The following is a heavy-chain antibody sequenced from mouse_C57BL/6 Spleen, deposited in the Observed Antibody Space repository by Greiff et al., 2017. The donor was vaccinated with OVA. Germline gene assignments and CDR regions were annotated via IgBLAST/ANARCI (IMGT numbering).Heavy chain of an antibody. V-gene: IGHV1-69*01. J-gene: IGHJ1*03. CDR2: IDPSDSYT. CDR3: VRRSSWDWYFDV. CDR1: GYTFTSYW. Sequence: QVQLQQPGAELVMPGASVKLSCKASGYTFTSYWMHWVKQRPGQGLEWIGEIDPSDSYTNYNQKFKGKSTLTVDKSSSTAYMQLSSLTSEDSAVYYCVRRSSWDWYFDVWGTGTTVTVSS. D-gene: IGHD1-1*01.